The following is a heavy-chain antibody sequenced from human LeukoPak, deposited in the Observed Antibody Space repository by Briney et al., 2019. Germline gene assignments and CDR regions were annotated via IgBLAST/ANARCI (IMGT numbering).Heavy chain of an antibody. V-gene: IGHV4-4*07. CDR2: IYTSGST. J-gene: IGHJ3*02. CDR3: AGHSYSSAAFDI. D-gene: IGHD5-18*01. Sequence: SETLSLTCTVSGGSISSYYWSWIRQPAGKGLEWIGRIYTSGSTNYNPSLKSRVTMSVDTSKNQFSLKLSSVTAADTAVYYCAGHSYSSAAFDIWGQGTMVTLSS. CDR1: GGSISSYY.